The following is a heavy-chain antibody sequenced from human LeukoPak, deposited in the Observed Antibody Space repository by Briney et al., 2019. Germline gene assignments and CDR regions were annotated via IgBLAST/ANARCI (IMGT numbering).Heavy chain of an antibody. CDR2: ISAYNGNT. Sequence: ASVEVSCKASGGTFSSYAISWVRQAPGQGLEWMGWISAYNGNTNYAQKLQGRVTMTTDTSTSTAYMELRSLRSDDTAVYYCARAGPRYDSSGYYAYPDDYWGQGTLVTVSS. V-gene: IGHV1-18*01. J-gene: IGHJ4*02. D-gene: IGHD3-22*01. CDR3: ARAGPRYDSSGYYAYPDDY. CDR1: GGTFSSYA.